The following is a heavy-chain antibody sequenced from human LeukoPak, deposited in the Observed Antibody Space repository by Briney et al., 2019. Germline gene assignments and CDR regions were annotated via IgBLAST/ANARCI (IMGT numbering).Heavy chain of an antibody. CDR3: ARSYSMIVDY. J-gene: IGHJ4*02. CDR2: INHSGST. V-gene: IGHV4-34*01. CDR1: GGSFSGYY. Sequence: PSKTLSLTCAVYGGSFSGYYWSWIRQPPGKGLEWIGEINHSGSTNYNPSLKSRVTISVDTSKNQFSLKLSSVTAADTAVYYCARSYSMIVDYWGQGTLVTVSS. D-gene: IGHD3-22*01.